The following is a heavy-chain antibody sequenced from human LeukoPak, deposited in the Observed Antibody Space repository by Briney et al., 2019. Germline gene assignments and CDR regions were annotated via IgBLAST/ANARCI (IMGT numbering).Heavy chain of an antibody. CDR2: ISYDGSNK. J-gene: IGHJ3*01. Sequence: GRSLRLSCAASGFTFSSYAMHWVRQAPGKGLEWVAVISYDGSNKYYADSVKGRFTISRDSAKNTLYLQMSSLRSEGTAVYYCAREQEDCTGTTCYRAFDVWGQGTMVTVS. CDR3: AREQEDCTGTTCYRAFDV. V-gene: IGHV3-30-3*01. D-gene: IGHD2-8*02. CDR1: GFTFSSYA.